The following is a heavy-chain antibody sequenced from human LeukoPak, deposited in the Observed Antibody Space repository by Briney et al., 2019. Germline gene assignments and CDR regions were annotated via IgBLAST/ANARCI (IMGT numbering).Heavy chain of an antibody. Sequence: PSETLSLTCTVSGGSISSYYWSWIRQPPGKGPEWIGYIYYSGSTNYNPSLKSRVTISVGTSKNQFSLKLSSVTAADTAVYYCARGLYSGSSGWGWFDPWGQGTLVTVSS. CDR1: GGSISSYY. D-gene: IGHD1-26*01. CDR3: ARGLYSGSSGWGWFDP. J-gene: IGHJ5*02. CDR2: IYYSGST. V-gene: IGHV4-59*01.